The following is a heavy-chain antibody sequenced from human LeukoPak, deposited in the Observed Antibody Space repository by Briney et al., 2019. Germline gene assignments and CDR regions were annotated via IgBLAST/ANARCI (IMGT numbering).Heavy chain of an antibody. Sequence: PGGSLRLSCAASGFTFSSYSMNWVRQAPGKGLEWVSSISSSSSYIYYADSVKGRFTISRDNAKNSLYLQMNSLRAEDTAVYYCARDRFGGYQPPYYYYGMDVWGQGTTVTVSS. D-gene: IGHD3-16*01. CDR2: ISSSSSYI. CDR3: ARDRFGGYQPPYYYYGMDV. CDR1: GFTFSSYS. J-gene: IGHJ6*02. V-gene: IGHV3-21*01.